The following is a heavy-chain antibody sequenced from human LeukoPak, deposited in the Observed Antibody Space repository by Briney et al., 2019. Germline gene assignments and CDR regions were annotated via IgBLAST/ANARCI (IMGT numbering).Heavy chain of an antibody. CDR3: AREGTTGRYFDL. Sequence: PGGSLRLSCAASGFTFSSYGMHWVRQAPGKGLEWVAVIRYDGSNKYYADSVKGRFTISRENSKNTLYLQMNSLRAEDTAVYYCAREGTTGRYFDLWGRGTLVTVSS. D-gene: IGHD1-1*01. CDR2: IRYDGSNK. V-gene: IGHV3-33*01. J-gene: IGHJ2*01. CDR1: GFTFSSYG.